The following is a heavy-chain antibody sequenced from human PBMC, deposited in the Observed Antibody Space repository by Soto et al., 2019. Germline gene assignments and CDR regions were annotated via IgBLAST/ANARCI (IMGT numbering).Heavy chain of an antibody. V-gene: IGHV3-23*01. CDR3: AKAYGGRGIFGVDWFDP. CDR2: ISGGGGNT. J-gene: IGHJ5*02. Sequence: EVQLLESGGGLVQPGGSLRLSCAASGFTFSSYAMSWVRQAPGKGLEWVSGISGGGGNTYYADSVKGRFTISRDNSKNTLNLQMNSLRAEDTALYYCAKAYGGRGIFGVDWFDPWGQGTLVTVSS. D-gene: IGHD3-3*01. CDR1: GFTFSSYA.